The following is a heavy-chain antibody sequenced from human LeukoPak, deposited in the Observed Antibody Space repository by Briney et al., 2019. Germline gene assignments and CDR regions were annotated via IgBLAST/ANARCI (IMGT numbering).Heavy chain of an antibody. Sequence: SETLSLTCTVSGGSISSYYWSWIRQPPGKGLGWIGYIYYSGSTNYNPSLKSRVTISVDTSKNQFSLKLSSVTAADTAVYYCARDGGSHLDYWGQGTLVTVSS. CDR1: GGSISSYY. CDR2: IYYSGST. CDR3: ARDGGSHLDY. V-gene: IGHV4-59*01. J-gene: IGHJ4*02. D-gene: IGHD1-26*01.